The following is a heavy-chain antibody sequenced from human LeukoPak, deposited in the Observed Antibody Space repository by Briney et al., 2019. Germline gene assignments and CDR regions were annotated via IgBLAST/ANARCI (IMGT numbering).Heavy chain of an antibody. CDR1: GYTFTSYA. V-gene: IGHV1-3*01. CDR2: INAGNGNT. J-gene: IGHJ3*02. D-gene: IGHD3-10*01. Sequence: ASVKVSCKASGYTFTSYAMHWVRQAPGQRLEWMGWINAGNGNTKYSQKFQGRVTITRDTSASTAYMELSSLRSEDTAVYYCAGGVNYYGSGSYYRSTYYDAFDIWGQGTMVTVSS. CDR3: AGGVNYYGSGSYYRSTYYDAFDI.